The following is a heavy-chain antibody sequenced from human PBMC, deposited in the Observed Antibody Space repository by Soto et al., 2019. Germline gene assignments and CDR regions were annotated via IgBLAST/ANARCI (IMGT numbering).Heavy chain of an antibody. CDR2: IGDSGAST. D-gene: IGHD1-26*01. CDR1: GFSFSSFA. CDR3: AKGVELEV. Sequence: EVLLLESGGGLVQPGGSLRLSCEASGFSFSSFAMNWVRQAPGKGLEWVSAIGDSGASTYYADSVKGRFTISRDNSRNTLYLQLNSLRAEDPAVYYCAKGVELEVGGTGTTVTVSS. V-gene: IGHV3-23*01. J-gene: IGHJ6*03.